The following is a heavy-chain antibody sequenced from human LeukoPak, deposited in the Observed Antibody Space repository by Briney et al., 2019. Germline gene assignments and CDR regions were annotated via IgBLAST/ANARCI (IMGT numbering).Heavy chain of an antibody. D-gene: IGHD4-23*01. V-gene: IGHV1-18*01. CDR2: ISAYNGNT. CDR1: GYTFTSYG. Sequence: ASVKVSCKASGYTFTSYGISWMRQAPGQGLEWMGWISAYNGNTNYAQKLQGRVTMTTDTSTSTAYMELRSLRSDDTAVYYCARDRGTVVTLEYFDYWGQGTLVTVSS. CDR3: ARDRGTVVTLEYFDY. J-gene: IGHJ4*02.